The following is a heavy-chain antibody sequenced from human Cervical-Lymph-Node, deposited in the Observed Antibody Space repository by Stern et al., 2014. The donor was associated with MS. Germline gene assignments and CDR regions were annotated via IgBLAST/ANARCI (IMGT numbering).Heavy chain of an antibody. Sequence: QVQLQESGPGLVRPSQTLSLTCSVSGGSINRGAYYWSWLRQHPGKGLEXVGSSYYSGSTYYNPSLKSRVTISVDTSKNQFSLKLSSVTAADTAVYYCARWLYSGSQFGGLDPWGQGTLVTVSS. J-gene: IGHJ5*02. CDR3: ARWLYSGSQFGGLDP. CDR1: GGSINRGAYY. V-gene: IGHV4-31*03. CDR2: SYYSGST. D-gene: IGHD1-26*01.